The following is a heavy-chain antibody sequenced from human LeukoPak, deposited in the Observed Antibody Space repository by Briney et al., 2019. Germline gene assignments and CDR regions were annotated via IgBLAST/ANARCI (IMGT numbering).Heavy chain of an antibody. Sequence: GASVKVSCKASGGTFSSYAISWVRQATGQGLEWMGWMNPNSGNTGYAQKFQGRVTMTRNTSISTAYMELSSLRSEDTAVYYCARGLSIAVAGTLGYWGQGTLVTVSS. CDR1: GGTFSSYA. V-gene: IGHV1-8*02. CDR2: MNPNSGNT. CDR3: ARGLSIAVAGTLGY. J-gene: IGHJ4*02. D-gene: IGHD6-19*01.